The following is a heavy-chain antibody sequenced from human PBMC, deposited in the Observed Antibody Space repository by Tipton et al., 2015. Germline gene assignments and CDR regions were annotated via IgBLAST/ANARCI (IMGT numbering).Heavy chain of an antibody. J-gene: IGHJ4*02. Sequence: TLSLTCTVSGGSISSGGYCWSWIRQHPGKGLEWIGYIFYTGKTYYHPSLKSRVTISIDTSKNQFSLKLTSVTAADTAVYYCARRSRRGFDYWGQGTLVTVSS. CDR2: IFYTGKT. V-gene: IGHV4-31*03. CDR3: ARRSRRGFDY. CDR1: GGSISSGGYC.